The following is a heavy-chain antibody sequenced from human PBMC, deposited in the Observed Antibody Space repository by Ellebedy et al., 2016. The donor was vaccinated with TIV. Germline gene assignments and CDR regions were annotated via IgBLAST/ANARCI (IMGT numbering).Heavy chain of an antibody. CDR3: ARTPVFFGGVITLIYGGWYFDL. Sequence: SETLSLTXAISADSVSSNSAAWNWIRQSPSRGLEWLGRTYYRSKWYNDYAVSVKSRITINPDTSKNQFSLQLNSVTPEDTAVYYCARTPVFFGGVITLIYGGWYFDLWGRGTLVTVSS. CDR2: TYYRSKWYN. D-gene: IGHD3-16*02. V-gene: IGHV6-1*01. CDR1: ADSVSSNSAA. J-gene: IGHJ2*01.